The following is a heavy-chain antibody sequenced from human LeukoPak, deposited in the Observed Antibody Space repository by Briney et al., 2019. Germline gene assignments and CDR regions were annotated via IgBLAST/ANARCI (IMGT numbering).Heavy chain of an antibody. CDR1: GGSISSSSYY. J-gene: IGHJ4*02. CDR2: IYYSGST. CDR3: ATTYSSSWLSDY. Sequence: SETLSLTCTVSGGSISSSSYYWGWIRQPPGEGLEWIGSIYYSGSTYYNPSLKSRATISVDTSKNQFSLKLSSATAADTAVYYCATTYSSSWLSDYWGQGTLVTVSS. D-gene: IGHD6-13*01. V-gene: IGHV4-39*01.